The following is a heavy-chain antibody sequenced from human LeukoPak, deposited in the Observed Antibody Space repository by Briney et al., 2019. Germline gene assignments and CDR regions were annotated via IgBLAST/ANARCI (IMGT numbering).Heavy chain of an antibody. J-gene: IGHJ4*02. D-gene: IGHD3-16*02. CDR2: IHSGGGT. CDR3: AKDAIGQYRPYYFDC. CDR1: GFTVSTNY. V-gene: IGHV3-53*01. Sequence: GGSLRLSCAASGFTVSTNYMTWVRQAPGKGLEWVSVIHSGGGTFYADYVKGRFTVSRDNSKNTLNLQLNSLRAEDTAVYYCAKDAIGQYRPYYFDCWGQGTLVTVSS.